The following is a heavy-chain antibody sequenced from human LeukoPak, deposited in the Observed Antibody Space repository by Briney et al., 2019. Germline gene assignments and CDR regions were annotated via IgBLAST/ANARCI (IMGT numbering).Heavy chain of an antibody. V-gene: IGHV3-30*04. CDR1: GFTLSSNA. J-gene: IGHJ4*02. CDR3: ARVASGTYYVVDY. Sequence: GRSLRLSCAASGFTLSSNAVHWVRQPPGKGLEWGAGISHDGRIKYYTDSVKGRSTISRDISRNTLYLQMDSLRAEDTALYHCARVASGTYYVVDYWGQGTLVTVSS. D-gene: IGHD1-26*01. CDR2: ISHDGRIK.